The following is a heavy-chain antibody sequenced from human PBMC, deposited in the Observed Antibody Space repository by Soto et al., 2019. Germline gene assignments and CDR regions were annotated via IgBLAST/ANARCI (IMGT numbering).Heavy chain of an antibody. V-gene: IGHV1-69*13. Sequence: ASVKVSCKASGGTFSSYAISWVRQAPGQGLEWMGGIIPIFGTANYAQKFQGRVTITADESTSTAYMELSSLRSEDTAVYYCAREASMATLRYYFDYWGQGTLVTVSS. CDR2: IIPIFGTA. J-gene: IGHJ4*02. CDR1: GGTFSSYA. CDR3: AREASMATLRYYFDY. D-gene: IGHD5-12*01.